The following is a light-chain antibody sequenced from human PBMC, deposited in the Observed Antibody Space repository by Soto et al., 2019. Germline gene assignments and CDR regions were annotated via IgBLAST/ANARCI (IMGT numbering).Light chain of an antibody. CDR3: CSYGGSYTPYV. V-gene: IGLV2-23*02. CDR2: EVS. Sequence: QSALTQPASVSGSPGQSITISCTGTSSDVGSYNLVSWYQQHPGKAPKLMIYEVSKRPSGVSNRFSGSKSANTASLTISGLQADDEADYYCCSYGGSYTPYVFGTGTKVTVL. CDR1: SSDVGSYNL. J-gene: IGLJ1*01.